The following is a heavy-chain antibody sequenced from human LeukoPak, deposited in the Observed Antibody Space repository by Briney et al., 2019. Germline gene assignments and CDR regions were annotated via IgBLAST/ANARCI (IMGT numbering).Heavy chain of an antibody. CDR2: IKQDGSVK. CDR1: GFTFNNYW. J-gene: IGHJ5*01. V-gene: IGHV3-7*01. CDR3: VRTSRSSSTDS. Sequence: SGGSLRLSCAASGFTFNNYWMSWVRQAPGKGLEWVANIKQDGSVKNYVDYMEGRFTISRDNAKNSLYLQMNGLRAEDTAVYYRVRTSRSSSTDSWGQGTLVTVSS. D-gene: IGHD6-6*01.